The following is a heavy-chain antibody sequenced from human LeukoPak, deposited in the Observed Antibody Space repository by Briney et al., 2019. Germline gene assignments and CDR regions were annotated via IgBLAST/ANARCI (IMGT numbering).Heavy chain of an antibody. CDR2: IYYSGST. CDR3: AREYCSSTSCHEVDV. J-gene: IGHJ6*04. V-gene: IGHV4-59*01. CDR1: GGSISSYY. D-gene: IGHD2-2*01. Sequence: PSETLSPTCTVSGGSISSYYWSWIRQPPGKGLEWIGYIYYSGSTNYNPSLKSRVTISVDTSKNQFSLKLSSVTAADTAAYYCAREYCSSTSCHEVDVWGKGTTVTVSS.